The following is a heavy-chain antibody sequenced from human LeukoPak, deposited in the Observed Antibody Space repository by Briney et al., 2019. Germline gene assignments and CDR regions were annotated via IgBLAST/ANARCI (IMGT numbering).Heavy chain of an antibody. CDR3: ARERREYAYYYYGMDV. D-gene: IGHD2-8*01. CDR2: ISGSGGST. Sequence: HPGGSLRLSCAASGFTFSSYAMSWVRQAPGKGLEWVSAISGSGGSTYYADSVKGRFTISRDNSKNTLYLQMNSLRAEDTAVYYCARERREYAYYYYGMDVWGQGTTVTVSS. CDR1: GFTFSSYA. J-gene: IGHJ6*02. V-gene: IGHV3-23*01.